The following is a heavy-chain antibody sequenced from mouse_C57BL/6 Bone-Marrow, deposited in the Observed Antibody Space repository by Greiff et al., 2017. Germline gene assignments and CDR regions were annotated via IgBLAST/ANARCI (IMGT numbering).Heavy chain of an antibody. Sequence: QVQLQQSGAELVRPGSSVKLSCKASGYTFTSYWMDWVKQRPGQGLEWIGNIYPSDSETHYNQKFKDKATLTVDKSSSTAYMPLSSLTSEDSAVYYCAIGIYYDYDWFAYWGQGTLVTVSA. CDR2: IYPSDSET. CDR1: GYTFTSYW. D-gene: IGHD2-4*01. CDR3: AIGIYYDYDWFAY. V-gene: IGHV1-61*01. J-gene: IGHJ3*01.